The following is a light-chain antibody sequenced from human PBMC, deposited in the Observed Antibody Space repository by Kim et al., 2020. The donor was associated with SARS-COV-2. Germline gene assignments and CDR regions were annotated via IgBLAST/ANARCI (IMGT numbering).Light chain of an antibody. CDR3: QSYDSSLSGWV. J-gene: IGLJ3*02. V-gene: IGLV1-40*01. Sequence: QPVLAQPPSVSGAPGQRVTISCTGSSSSIGADYDVHWYQHLPGTAPKLLIYGNTNRPSGVPDRFSGSKSGTSASLAITGLQAEDEADYYCQSYDSSLSGWVFGGGTQLTVL. CDR1: SSSIGADYD. CDR2: GNT.